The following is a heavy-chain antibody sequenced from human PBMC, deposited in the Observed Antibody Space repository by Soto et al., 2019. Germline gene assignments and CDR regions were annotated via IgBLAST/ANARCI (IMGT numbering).Heavy chain of an antibody. V-gene: IGHV1-69*02. CDR2: IIPILGIA. CDR3: ARSPLAYGDYDGYWYFDL. CDR1: GGTFSSYT. J-gene: IGHJ2*01. Sequence: QVQLVQSGAEVKKPGSSVKVSCKASGGTFSSYTISWVRQAPGQGLEWMGRIIPILGIANYAQKFQGRVTITADKSTSTAYIELSSLRSEDTAVYYCARSPLAYGDYDGYWYFDLWGRGTLVTVSS. D-gene: IGHD4-17*01.